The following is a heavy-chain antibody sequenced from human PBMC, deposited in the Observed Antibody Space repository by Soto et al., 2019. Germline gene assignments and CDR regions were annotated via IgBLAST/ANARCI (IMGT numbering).Heavy chain of an antibody. CDR3: ARGPPRWVPAAMDPSRFDP. J-gene: IGHJ5*02. Sequence: EVQLVESGGGLIQPGGSLRLSCAASGFTVSSNYMSWVRQAPGKGLEGVSVIYSGGSTYYADSVKGRFTISRDNSKNTLYLQMNSLRAEDTAVYYCARGPPRWVPAAMDPSRFDPWGQGTLVTVSS. D-gene: IGHD2-2*01. CDR2: IYSGGST. V-gene: IGHV3-53*01. CDR1: GFTVSSNY.